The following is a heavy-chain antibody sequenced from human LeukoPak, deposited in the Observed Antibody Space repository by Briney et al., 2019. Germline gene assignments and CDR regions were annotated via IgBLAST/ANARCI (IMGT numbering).Heavy chain of an antibody. D-gene: IGHD2-2*01. J-gene: IGHJ4*02. CDR3: ARDQDSDQLLPWFDY. CDR2: IYYNGNT. CDR1: GDSVTSSRYY. V-gene: IGHV4-39*07. Sequence: PSETLSLTCSVSGDSVTSSRYYWAWIRQSPEKGLEWIATIYYNGNTYSKPSLKSRLAISLDTSKNQFSLKLSSVTAADTAVYYCARDQDSDQLLPWFDYWGQGTLVTVSS.